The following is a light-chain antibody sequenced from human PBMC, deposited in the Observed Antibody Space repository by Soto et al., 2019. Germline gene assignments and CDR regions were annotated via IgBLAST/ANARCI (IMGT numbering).Light chain of an antibody. CDR3: RQYSIYWNT. V-gene: IGKV1-5*01. Sequence: DIQMTQSPSTLSASVGDGVTITCRASQSISTWLAWYQQKPGKAPKLLIYDASTLESGVPSRFSGSGSGTEFTLTISSLQPDDFATYYCRQYSIYWNTFGQGTKLEIK. CDR2: DAS. J-gene: IGKJ2*01. CDR1: QSISTW.